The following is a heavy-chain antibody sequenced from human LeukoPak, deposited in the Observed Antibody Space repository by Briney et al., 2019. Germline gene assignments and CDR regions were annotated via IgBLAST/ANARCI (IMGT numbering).Heavy chain of an antibody. D-gene: IGHD6-13*01. J-gene: IGHJ4*02. CDR2: IYYSGST. CDR1: GGSISSYY. CDR3: ARLQQLATFDY. Sequence: KPSETLSLTCTVSGGSISSYYWSWIRQPPGKGLEWIGYIYYSGSTNYNPSLKSRVTISIDTSKNQFSLKLSSVTAAGTAVYYCARLQQLATFDYWGQGTLVTVSS. V-gene: IGHV4-59*01.